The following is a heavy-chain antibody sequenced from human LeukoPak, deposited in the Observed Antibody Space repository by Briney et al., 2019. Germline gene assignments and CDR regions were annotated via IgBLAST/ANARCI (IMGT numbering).Heavy chain of an antibody. CDR2: IIPILGIA. V-gene: IGHV1-69*04. Sequence: GSSVKVSCKASGGTFSSYAISWVRQAPGQGLEWMGRIIPILGIANYAQKFQGRVTITADKSTSTAYMELSSLRSEDTAVYYCARDPYVVPLYYYYYGMDVWGQGTTVTVSS. CDR1: GGTFSSYA. J-gene: IGHJ6*02. CDR3: ARDPYVVPLYYYYYGMDV. D-gene: IGHD2-15*01.